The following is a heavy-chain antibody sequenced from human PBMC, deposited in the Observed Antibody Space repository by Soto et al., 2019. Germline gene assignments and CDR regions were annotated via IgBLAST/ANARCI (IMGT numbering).Heavy chain of an antibody. V-gene: IGHV3-30-3*01. D-gene: IGHD4-17*01. Sequence: GGSLRLSCAASEFTFSSYAMHWVRQAPGKGLEWVAVISYDGSNKYYADSVKGRFTISRDNSKNTLYLQMNSLRAEDTAVYYCARVATVTTFVYWGQGTLVTVSS. J-gene: IGHJ4*02. CDR2: ISYDGSNK. CDR3: ARVATVTTFVY. CDR1: EFTFSSYA.